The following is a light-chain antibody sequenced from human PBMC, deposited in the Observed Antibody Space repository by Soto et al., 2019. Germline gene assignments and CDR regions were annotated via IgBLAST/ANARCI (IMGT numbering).Light chain of an antibody. CDR3: AAWDGSLNVVL. Sequence: QSVLTQPPSASGTPGQRVTISCSGSSSNIGTNTVNWYQQFPRSAPKLLMYSSNQRPSGVPDRFSGSKSGTSASLAISGLQSEDEAGYYCAAWDGSLNVVLFGGGTKLTVL. V-gene: IGLV1-44*01. J-gene: IGLJ3*02. CDR1: SSNIGTNT. CDR2: SSN.